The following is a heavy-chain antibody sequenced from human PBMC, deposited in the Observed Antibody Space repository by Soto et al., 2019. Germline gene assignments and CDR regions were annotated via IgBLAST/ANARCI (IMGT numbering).Heavy chain of an antibody. J-gene: IGHJ6*01. Sequence: SETLSLTCTVSGGSVTSSSYSWAWSRQPPGKGLEWIGSIDYTANTYYNLSLESRVTVSVDASKNQVLLQVSSVTAADTAVYYCVGRFTMKAAILREGTMDVCGQGTTVTVSS. CDR3: VGRFTMKAAILREGTMDV. CDR1: GGSVTSSSYS. V-gene: IGHV4-39*01. CDR2: IDYTANT. D-gene: IGHD3-22*01.